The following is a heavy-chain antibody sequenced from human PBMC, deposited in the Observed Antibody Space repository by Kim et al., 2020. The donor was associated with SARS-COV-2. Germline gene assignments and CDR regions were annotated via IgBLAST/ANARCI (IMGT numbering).Heavy chain of an antibody. V-gene: IGHV3-33*01. CDR2: IWYDGSNK. D-gene: IGHD3-10*01. CDR1: GFTFSSYG. CDR3: ARVIADMVRGVNYYGMDV. Sequence: GGSLRLSCAASGFTFSSYGIHWVRQAPGKGLEWVAVIWYDGSNKYYADSVKGRFTISRDNSKNTLYLQMNSLRAEDTAVYYCARVIADMVRGVNYYGMDVWGQGTTVTVSS. J-gene: IGHJ6*02.